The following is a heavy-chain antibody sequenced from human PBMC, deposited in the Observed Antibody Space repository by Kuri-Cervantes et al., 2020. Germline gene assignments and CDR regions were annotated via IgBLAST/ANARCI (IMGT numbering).Heavy chain of an antibody. CDR1: GFTFDDYA. CDR2: ISWNSGSI. Sequence: LSLTCAASGFTFDDYAMHWVRQAPGKGLEWVSGISWNSGSIGYADSVKGRFTISRDNAKNSLYLQMNSLRAEDTALYYCAKDGRYYYGMDVWGQGNTVNVSS. V-gene: IGHV3-9*01. J-gene: IGHJ6*02. CDR3: AKDGRYYYGMDV.